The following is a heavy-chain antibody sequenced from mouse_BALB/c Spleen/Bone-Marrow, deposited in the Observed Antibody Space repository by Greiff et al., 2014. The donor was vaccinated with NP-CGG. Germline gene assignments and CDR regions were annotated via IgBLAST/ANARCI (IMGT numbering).Heavy chain of an antibody. CDR1: GFNIKDTY. J-gene: IGHJ2*01. CDR2: IDPANDNT. CDR3: ANYVSGFYFDY. V-gene: IGHV14-3*02. Sequence: VQLQQSGAELVKPGASVKLSCIASGFNIKDTYMHWVKQRPEQGLEWIGRIDPANDNTKYDPKFQGKATITADTSSNTAYLQLSSLTSEDAVVYYCANYVSGFYFDYWGQGTTLTVSS.